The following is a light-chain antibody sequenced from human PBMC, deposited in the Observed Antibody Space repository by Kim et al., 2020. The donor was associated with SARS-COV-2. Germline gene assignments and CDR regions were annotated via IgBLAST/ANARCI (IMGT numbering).Light chain of an antibody. CDR2: AAS. CDR1: QSISNY. V-gene: IGKV1-39*01. CDR3: QQSYSIPFT. Sequence: DIQMTQSPSSLSASVGDRVTITCRASQSISNYLNWYQQKPGKAPKLLIYAASSFQSGVPSRFSGSGSGTDFTLTISSLQPEDSATYYCQQSYSIPFTFGPGTKVDIK. J-gene: IGKJ3*01.